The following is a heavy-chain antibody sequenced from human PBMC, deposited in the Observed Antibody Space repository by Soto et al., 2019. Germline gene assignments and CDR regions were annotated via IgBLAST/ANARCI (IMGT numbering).Heavy chain of an antibody. V-gene: IGHV4-61*01. CDR1: GGSVSSGSYY. CDR3: ASCGGPGVAAAGSWCY. Sequence: QVQLQESGPGLVKPSETLSLTCTVSGGSVSSGSYYWSWIRQPPGKGLEWIGYIYYSGSTNYNPSLKSRVTISVDTSKNQFSLKLSSVTAADTAVYYCASCGGPGVAAAGSWCYWGQGTLVTVSS. D-gene: IGHD6-13*01. CDR2: IYYSGST. J-gene: IGHJ4*02.